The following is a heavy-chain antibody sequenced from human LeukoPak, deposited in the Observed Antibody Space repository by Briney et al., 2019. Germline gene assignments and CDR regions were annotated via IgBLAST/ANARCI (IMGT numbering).Heavy chain of an antibody. V-gene: IGHV4-39*01. CDR2: IYYSGST. CDR1: GGSISSSSYY. Sequence: SETLSLTCTVSGGSISSSSYYWGWIRQPPGKGLEWIGSIYYSGSTYYNPSLKSRVTISVDTSKNQFSLKLSSVTAADTAVYYCARENYYGSGSYLLGLYNWFDPWGQGTLVTVSS. CDR3: ARENYYGSGSYLLGLYNWFDP. D-gene: IGHD3-10*01. J-gene: IGHJ5*02.